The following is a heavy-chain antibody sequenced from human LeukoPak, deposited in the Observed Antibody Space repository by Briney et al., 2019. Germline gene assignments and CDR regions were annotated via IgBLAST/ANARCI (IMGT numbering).Heavy chain of an antibody. CDR2: INPNSGGT. CDR3: ARGTYYYDSSGYFDY. Sequence: ASVKVSCKASGYTFTGYYMHWVRQARGQGLEGMGRINPNSGGTNYAQKFQGRVTMTRGTSISTAYMELIRLISYDTAVYYCARGTYYYDSSGYFDYWGQGTLVTVSS. V-gene: IGHV1-2*06. J-gene: IGHJ4*02. CDR1: GYTFTGYY. D-gene: IGHD3-22*01.